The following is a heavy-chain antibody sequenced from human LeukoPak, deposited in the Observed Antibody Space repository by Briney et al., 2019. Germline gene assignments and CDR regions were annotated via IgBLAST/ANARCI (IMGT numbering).Heavy chain of an antibody. CDR3: ARDVMYYDILTGYSPGGYFDY. J-gene: IGHJ4*02. D-gene: IGHD3-9*01. CDR1: GGSISSGSYY. V-gene: IGHV4-61*02. CDR2: ICTSGST. Sequence: SQTLSLTCTFSGGSISSGSYYWNWIRQPAGKGLERIGRICTSGSTHYNPSLKSRVTISVDTSKNQFSLKLSSVTAADTAVYYCARDVMYYDILTGYSPGGYFDYWGQGTLVTVSS.